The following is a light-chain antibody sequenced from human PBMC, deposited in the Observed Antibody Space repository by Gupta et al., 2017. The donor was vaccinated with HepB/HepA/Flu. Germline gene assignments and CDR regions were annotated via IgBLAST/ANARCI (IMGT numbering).Light chain of an antibody. CDR2: GVS. J-gene: IGKJ3*01. CDR3: LQHNTFPFT. V-gene: IGKV1-17*01. Sequence: DIQMTQSPSSLSESVGGRVTISCRASQDIRNDLVWFRQTPGKAPKRLVVGVSSFQSGVPSRISGSGSGTEFTLTISSLQPEDFATYYCLQHNTFPFTFGPGTKVDIK. CDR1: QDIRND.